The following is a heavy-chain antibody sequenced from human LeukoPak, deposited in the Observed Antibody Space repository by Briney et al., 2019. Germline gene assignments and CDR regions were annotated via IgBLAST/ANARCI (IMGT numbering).Heavy chain of an antibody. CDR2: INPNSGGT. V-gene: IGHV1-2*06. CDR3: ARDSHYCGGDCYPNWFDP. CDR1: GYTFTGYY. J-gene: IGHJ5*02. D-gene: IGHD2-21*02. Sequence: ASVTVSCKASGYTFTGYYMHWVRQAPGQGLEWMGRINPNSGGTNYAQKFQGRVTMTRDTSISTAYMELSRLRSDDTAVYYCARDSHYCGGDCYPNWFDPWGQGTLVTVSS.